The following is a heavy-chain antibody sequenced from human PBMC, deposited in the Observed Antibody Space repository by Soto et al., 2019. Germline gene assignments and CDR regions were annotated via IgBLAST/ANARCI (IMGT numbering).Heavy chain of an antibody. CDR2: IIPILGIA. Sequence: QVQLVQSGAEVKKPGSSVKVSCKASGGTFSSYTISWVRQAPGQGLEWMGRIIPILGIANYAQKFQGRVTITADKSTSTADMELSSLRSEDTAVYYCAHGPLKDFSSGWLTPGCFDYWGQGTLVTVSS. CDR1: GGTFSSYT. J-gene: IGHJ4*02. V-gene: IGHV1-69*02. D-gene: IGHD6-19*01. CDR3: AHGPLKDFSSGWLTPGCFDY.